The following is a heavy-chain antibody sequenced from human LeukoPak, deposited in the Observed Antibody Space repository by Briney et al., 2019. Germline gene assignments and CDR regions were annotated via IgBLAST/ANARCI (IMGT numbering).Heavy chain of an antibody. CDR1: GGSISSSSYY. CDR3: ARQKYYYDSSGVSPAAFDI. Sequence: PSETLSLTCTVSGGSISSSSYYWSWIRQPPGKGLEWIGYIYYSGSTNYNPSLKSRVTISVDTSKNQFSLKLSSVTAADTAVYYCARQKYYYDSSGVSPAAFDIWGQGTMVTVSS. CDR2: IYYSGST. D-gene: IGHD3-22*01. J-gene: IGHJ3*02. V-gene: IGHV4-61*01.